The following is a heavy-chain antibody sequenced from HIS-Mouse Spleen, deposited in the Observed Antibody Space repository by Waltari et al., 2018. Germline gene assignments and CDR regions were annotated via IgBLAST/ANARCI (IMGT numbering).Heavy chain of an antibody. CDR1: GGSISSSSYY. CDR2: IYYSGST. J-gene: IGHJ2*01. D-gene: IGHD6-13*01. CDR3: AREIPYSSSWYDWYFDL. V-gene: IGHV4-39*07. Sequence: QLQLQETGPGLVKPSETLSLTCTVSGGSISSSSYYWGWIRQPPGKGLGWIGSIYYSGSTYYTPSLKSPVTISVDTSKSQFSLKLSSVTAADTAVYYCAREIPYSSSWYDWYFDLWGRGTLVTVSS.